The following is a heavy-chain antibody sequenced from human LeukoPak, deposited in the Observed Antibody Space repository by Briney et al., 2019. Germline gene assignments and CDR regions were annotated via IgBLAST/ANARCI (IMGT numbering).Heavy chain of an antibody. CDR1: GFTFSDYY. CDR3: VREGLECSGSSCQRAAFDY. CDR2: IKGDGSST. D-gene: IGHD2-2*01. J-gene: IGHJ4*02. Sequence: PGGSLRLSCAASGFTFSDYYMSWIRQAPGKGLVWVARIKGDGSSTRHADSMKGRFTIPRDNAKNTLYLQMNSLRDEDTAVYYCVREGLECSGSSCQRAAFDYWGQGTLVTVSS. V-gene: IGHV3-74*01.